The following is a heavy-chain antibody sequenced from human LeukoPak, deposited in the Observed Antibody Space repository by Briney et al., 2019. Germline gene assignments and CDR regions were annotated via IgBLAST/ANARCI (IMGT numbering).Heavy chain of an antibody. Sequence: SETLSLTCAVYGGSFSGYYWSWIRQPPGKGLEWIGEINHYGSANYNPSLKSRVTLSVDTSKIQFSLKLTSVTAADTAVYYCARAPIQIWLHYYFDSWGQGTLVTVSS. CDR2: INHYGSA. J-gene: IGHJ4*02. CDR1: GGSFSGYY. D-gene: IGHD5-24*01. V-gene: IGHV4-34*01. CDR3: ARAPIQIWLHYYFDS.